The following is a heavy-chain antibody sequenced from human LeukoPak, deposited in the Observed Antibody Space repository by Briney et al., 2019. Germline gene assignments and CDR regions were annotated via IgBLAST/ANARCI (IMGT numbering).Heavy chain of an antibody. Sequence: GESLKISCKASGYSFTNYWVAWVRQMPGKGLEWMGIIYPGGSDTRYSPSFEGQVTISADKSINTAYLQWSSLKASDTAMYYCARPYSSNWYYFDYWGQGTLVTVSS. CDR1: GYSFTNYW. D-gene: IGHD6-13*01. CDR3: ARPYSSNWYYFDY. J-gene: IGHJ4*02. CDR2: IYPGGSDT. V-gene: IGHV5-51*01.